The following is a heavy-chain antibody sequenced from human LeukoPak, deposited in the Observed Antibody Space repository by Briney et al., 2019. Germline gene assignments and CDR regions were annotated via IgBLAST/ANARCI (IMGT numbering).Heavy chain of an antibody. V-gene: IGHV3-7*01. Sequence: GGSLRLSCAASGFTFSSYWMSWVRQAPGKGLEWVANIKQDGSQKYYVDSVKGRFSISRDNAKNSLYLQMNSLRDEDTAVYYCARDSRGVFDSWGQGTLVTVSS. CDR3: ARDSRGVFDS. CDR2: IKQDGSQK. CDR1: GFTFSSYW. D-gene: IGHD3-10*01. J-gene: IGHJ4*02.